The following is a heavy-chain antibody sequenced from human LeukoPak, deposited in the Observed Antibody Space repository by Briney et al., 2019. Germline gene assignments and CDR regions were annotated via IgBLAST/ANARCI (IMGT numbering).Heavy chain of an antibody. D-gene: IGHD3-16*02. CDR3: ARSHEGLRELSPDY. Sequence: GGSLRLSYAASGFTFNTYSMTWVRQAPGKGLHWVASISYDTTYKYYADSVKGRFTISRDNARDSLYLQMNSLRPEDTAVYYCARSHEGLRELSPDYWSQGILVTVSS. V-gene: IGHV3-21*01. J-gene: IGHJ4*02. CDR1: GFTFNTYS. CDR2: ISYDTTYK.